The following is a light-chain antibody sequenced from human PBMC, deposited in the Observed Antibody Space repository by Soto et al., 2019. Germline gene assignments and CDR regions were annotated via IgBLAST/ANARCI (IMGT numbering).Light chain of an antibody. CDR1: QSVGYS. CDR3: QQYGPSLIT. J-gene: IGKJ5*01. CDR2: DAS. V-gene: IGKV3-20*01. Sequence: ENVLTQSPGTLSLSPGARAPLSCRASQSVGYSLAWYQQRPGQAPTLLISDASTRAPGIPDRFSGSGSGTDFTLTISRLQPEDYALYYCQQYGPSLITFGQGTRLEIK.